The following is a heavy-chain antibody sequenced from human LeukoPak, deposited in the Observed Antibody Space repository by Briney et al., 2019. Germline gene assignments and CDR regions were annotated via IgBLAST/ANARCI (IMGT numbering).Heavy chain of an antibody. CDR1: GGSISSYY. Sequence: SETLSLTCTVSGGSISSYYWGWLRQPPGKGLEWIGFIYYSGITDYNPSLKSRVTVSIDTSKNQFSLKLTSVTAADTAVYYCARLRALSYYDSSGDLYYFEYWGQGTLVTVSS. CDR2: IYYSGIT. V-gene: IGHV4-59*01. D-gene: IGHD3-22*01. CDR3: ARLRALSYYDSSGDLYYFEY. J-gene: IGHJ4*02.